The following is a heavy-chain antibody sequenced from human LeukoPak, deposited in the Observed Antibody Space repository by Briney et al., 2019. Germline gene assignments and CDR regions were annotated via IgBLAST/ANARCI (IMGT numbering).Heavy chain of an antibody. Sequence: PGGSLRLSCVVSGFSFTKAWVGWARQAPGKGLEWVGRLNSRTDGETTDYAAPVKGRFSISRDDSKTTVSLQMNSLKIEDTAVYYCTTMFNVVMGDLFDYWGQGTLVTVSS. V-gene: IGHV3-15*01. CDR2: LNSRTDGETT. CDR1: GFSFTKAW. J-gene: IGHJ4*02. D-gene: IGHD3-16*01. CDR3: TTMFNVVMGDLFDY.